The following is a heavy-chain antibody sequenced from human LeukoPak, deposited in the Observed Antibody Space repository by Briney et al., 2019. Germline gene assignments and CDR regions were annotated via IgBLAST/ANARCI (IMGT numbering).Heavy chain of an antibody. CDR2: ISYDGSNK. CDR1: GFTFSTYA. Sequence: GRSLRLSCAASGFTFSTYAMNWVRQAPGKGLEWVAVISYDGSNKYYADSVKGRFTISRDNSKNTLYLQMNSLRAEDTAVYYCAKAKRGYSSHTHFDYWGQGTLVTVSS. J-gene: IGHJ4*02. V-gene: IGHV3-30-3*01. D-gene: IGHD5-18*01. CDR3: AKAKRGYSSHTHFDY.